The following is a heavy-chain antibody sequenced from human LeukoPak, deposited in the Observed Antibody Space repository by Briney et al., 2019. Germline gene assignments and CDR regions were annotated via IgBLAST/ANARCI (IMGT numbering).Heavy chain of an antibody. Sequence: ASVKVSCKASGYTFTGYYMHWVRQAPGQGLEWMGWINPNSGGTNYAQKFQGRVTMTRDTSISTAYMELSRLRSDGTAVYYCARDRCSSTSCYLHFDYWGQGTLVTVSS. V-gene: IGHV1-2*02. CDR1: GYTFTGYY. CDR2: INPNSGGT. D-gene: IGHD2-2*01. J-gene: IGHJ4*02. CDR3: ARDRCSSTSCYLHFDY.